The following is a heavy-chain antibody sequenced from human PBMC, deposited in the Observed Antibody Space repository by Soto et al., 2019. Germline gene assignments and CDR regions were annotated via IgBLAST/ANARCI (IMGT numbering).Heavy chain of an antibody. CDR3: VRYSGYDYFFDK. V-gene: IGHV3-30*04. D-gene: IGHD5-12*01. CDR1: GFTLSRYT. J-gene: IGHJ4*02. Sequence: GGSLRLSCEASGFTLSRYTIHWVRQAPGKGLEWVALISSDGTDEHYADSVKGRFTLSRDDYKNTVFLQMDSLSAEDTAVYYCVRYSGYDYFFDKWGQGTLVTVS. CDR2: ISSDGTDE.